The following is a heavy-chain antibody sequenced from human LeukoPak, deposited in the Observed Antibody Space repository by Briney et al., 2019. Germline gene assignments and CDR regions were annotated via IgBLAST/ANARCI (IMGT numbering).Heavy chain of an antibody. CDR3: ARGAFSNYIYFDY. V-gene: IGHV4-59*01. CDR2: IRYSGST. CDR1: GGSLTSSY. Sequence: SETLSLTCTVSGGSLTSSYWSRIRQPPGKGLEWIGYIRYSGSTNYSPSLKSRVTISVDTSRNQFSLNLRSVTATDTAVYYCARGAFSNYIYFDYWGQGTLVPVSS. J-gene: IGHJ4*02. D-gene: IGHD4-11*01.